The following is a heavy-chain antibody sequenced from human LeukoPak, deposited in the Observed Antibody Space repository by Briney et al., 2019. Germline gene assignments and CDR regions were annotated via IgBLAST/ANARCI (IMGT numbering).Heavy chain of an antibody. D-gene: IGHD6-19*01. CDR2: FDPEDGET. CDR1: GYTLTELS. Sequence: AASVKVSCKVSGYTLTELSMHWVRQAPGKGLEWMGGFDPEDGETIYAQKFQGRVTMTEDTSTDTAYMELSSLRSEDTAVYYCATTNIAVADNTDYWGQGTLVTVSS. CDR3: ATTNIAVADNTDY. V-gene: IGHV1-24*01. J-gene: IGHJ4*02.